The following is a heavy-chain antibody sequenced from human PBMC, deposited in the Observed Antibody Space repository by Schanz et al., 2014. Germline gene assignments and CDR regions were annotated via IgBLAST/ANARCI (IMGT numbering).Heavy chain of an antibody. CDR1: GYTLTAYY. J-gene: IGHJ6*02. D-gene: IGHD3-3*01. CDR2: INPDSGAT. Sequence: QVQLVQSGAEVKKPGASVKVSCKASGYTLTAYYMHWVRQAPGQGLEWMGWINPDSGATNYAQKYQGRVTMTRDMSINTAYMELSRLRSDDSAVYYCASDFWSGYSRYYYGLDVWGQGTTVTVSS. V-gene: IGHV1-2*02. CDR3: ASDFWSGYSRYYYGLDV.